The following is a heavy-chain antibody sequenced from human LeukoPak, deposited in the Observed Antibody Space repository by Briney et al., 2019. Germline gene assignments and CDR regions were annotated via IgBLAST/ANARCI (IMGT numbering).Heavy chain of an antibody. Sequence: GASVKVSCKGSGYTFTHYFMHWVRQAPGQGLEWKGWIKPSSGGTNYAQKFQGRVTMTRDTSISTAYMELSRLGSDDTAVYYCVRGGGLVVVAATPSPPFDHWGQGTLVTVSS. CDR2: IKPSSGGT. CDR1: GYTFTHYF. CDR3: VRGGGLVVVAATPSPPFDH. D-gene: IGHD2-15*01. V-gene: IGHV1-2*02. J-gene: IGHJ4*02.